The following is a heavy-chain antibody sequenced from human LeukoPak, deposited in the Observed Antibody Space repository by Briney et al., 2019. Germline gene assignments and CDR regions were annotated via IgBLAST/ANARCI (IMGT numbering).Heavy chain of an antibody. J-gene: IGHJ4*02. V-gene: IGHV4-59*01. D-gene: IGHD5-12*01. CDR3: ARGGDSGYDPIDY. Sequence: PSETLSLTCAVSGGSISSFYWSWIRQPPGKGMEWIGYIYYSGSTYYNPSLKSRVTISVDTSKNQFSLKLSSVTAADTAVYYCARGGDSGYDPIDYWGQGTLVTVSS. CDR2: IYYSGST. CDR1: GGSISSFY.